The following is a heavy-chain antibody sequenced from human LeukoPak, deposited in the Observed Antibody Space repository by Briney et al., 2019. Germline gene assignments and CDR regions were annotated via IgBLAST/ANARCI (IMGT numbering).Heavy chain of an antibody. Sequence: LETLSLTCTVSGGSISSSSYYWGWIRQPPGKGLEWIGSIYYSGSTYYNPSLKSRVTISVDTSKNQFSLKLSSVTAADTAVYYCARVYYYDSSGLLWFDPWGQGTLVTVSS. CDR3: ARVYYYDSSGLLWFDP. CDR1: GGSISSSSYY. V-gene: IGHV4-39*01. D-gene: IGHD3-22*01. CDR2: IYYSGST. J-gene: IGHJ5*02.